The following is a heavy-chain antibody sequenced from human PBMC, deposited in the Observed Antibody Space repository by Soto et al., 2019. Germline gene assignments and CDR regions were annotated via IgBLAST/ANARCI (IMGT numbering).Heavy chain of an antibody. CDR1: GYTFISYG. J-gene: IGHJ6*02. V-gene: IGHV1-18*01. CDR3: ARDKDQLVFLPYGMDV. Sequence: WASVKVSCKASGYTFISYGISWVRQAPGQGLEWMGWISAYNGNTNYAQKLQGRVTMTTDTSTSTAYMELRSLRSDDTAVYYCARDKDQLVFLPYGMDVWGQGTTVTVSS. D-gene: IGHD2-2*01. CDR2: ISAYNGNT.